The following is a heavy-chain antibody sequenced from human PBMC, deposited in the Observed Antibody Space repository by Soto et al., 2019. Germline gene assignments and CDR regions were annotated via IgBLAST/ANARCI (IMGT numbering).Heavy chain of an antibody. CDR1: GFTFNAYW. CDR2: INRDGTEK. D-gene: IGHD6-6*01. Sequence: EEQLVESGGGLVQPGGSLRLSCAASGFTFNAYWMTWVRQAPGKGLEWVANINRDGTEKNYVDSVKGRFTVSRDNAKNSLHLQMYSLRAEDTAVYYCVRDRTEYGSYGSSYYDVFDIWGQGTKVTVSS. CDR3: VRDRTEYGSYGSSYYDVFDI. J-gene: IGHJ3*02. V-gene: IGHV3-7*05.